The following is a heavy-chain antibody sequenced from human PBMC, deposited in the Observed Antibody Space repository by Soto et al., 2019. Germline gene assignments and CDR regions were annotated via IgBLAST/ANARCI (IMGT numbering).Heavy chain of an antibody. Sequence: PSETLSLTCSVSGGSISGSYWSWIRQSPGKGLEWLGYVYYTGSTNYSPSLRSRVSISVDTSKNQFSLKLSSVTAADTAVYYCARLDFRMNWFDPWGQGTLVTVS. V-gene: IGHV4-59*12. CDR1: GGSISGSY. J-gene: IGHJ5*02. D-gene: IGHD3-3*01. CDR3: ARLDFRMNWFDP. CDR2: VYYTGST.